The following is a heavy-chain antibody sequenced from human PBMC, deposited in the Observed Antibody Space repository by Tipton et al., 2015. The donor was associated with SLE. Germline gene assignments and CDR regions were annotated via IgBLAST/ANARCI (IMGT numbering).Heavy chain of an antibody. CDR2: IGLGGDT. V-gene: IGHV3-13*01. Sequence: LSLTCAASGFTFSRYDMHWVRQITGKGLEWVSAIGLGGDTHYRDSVQGRFTVSRENARNSLYLQMNSLRDGDTAVYYCIRGGIRVSGIDAFDIWGQGTLVTVSS. D-gene: IGHD1-14*01. CDR3: IRGGIRVSGIDAFDI. J-gene: IGHJ3*02. CDR1: GFTFSRYD.